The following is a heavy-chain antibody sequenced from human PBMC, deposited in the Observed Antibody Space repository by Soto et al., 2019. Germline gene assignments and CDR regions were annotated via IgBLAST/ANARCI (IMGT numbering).Heavy chain of an antibody. V-gene: IGHV1-69*13. CDR1: GDTFTKYD. CDR2: IIPIFGTA. J-gene: IGHJ6*02. D-gene: IGHD6-19*01. CDR3: AKVRYSSPMGYYYGMDV. Sequence: SVKVSCKASGDTFTKYDINWVRQAPGLGLEWVGGIIPIFGTANYAQKFQGRVTITADESTSTSYMEVNNLRSEDTAVYYCAKVRYSSPMGYYYGMDVWGQGTTVTVSS.